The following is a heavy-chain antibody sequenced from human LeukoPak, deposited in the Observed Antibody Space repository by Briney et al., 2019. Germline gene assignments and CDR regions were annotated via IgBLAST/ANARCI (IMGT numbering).Heavy chain of an antibody. CDR1: GFTFRSYA. D-gene: IGHD2-15*01. V-gene: IGHV3-64D*09. CDR2: IRCNGGST. Sequence: GGSLRLSCSASGFTFRSYAMQWVRQAPGKGLEYVSAIRCNGGSTYYADSVKGRFTISRDNSKNTLYLQMSSLRGEDTAVYYCVKDQSYCSGGSCYYYFDHWGQGTLVTVSS. CDR3: VKDQSYCSGGSCYYYFDH. J-gene: IGHJ4*02.